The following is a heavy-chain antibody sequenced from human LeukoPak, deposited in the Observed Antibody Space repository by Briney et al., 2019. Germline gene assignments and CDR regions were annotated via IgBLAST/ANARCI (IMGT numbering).Heavy chain of an antibody. V-gene: IGHV5-51*01. D-gene: IGHD2-21*02. CDR2: IYPGDSDT. Sequence: GESLKISCKGSGYSFTSYWIGWVRQMPGKGLEGMGIIYPGDSDTRYSPYFQGQVPISADKSSTTDYLQWSRLKASDTAMYYCASTERLGDFFDYWGQGTLVTVSS. CDR3: ASTERLGDFFDY. J-gene: IGHJ4*02. CDR1: GYSFTSYW.